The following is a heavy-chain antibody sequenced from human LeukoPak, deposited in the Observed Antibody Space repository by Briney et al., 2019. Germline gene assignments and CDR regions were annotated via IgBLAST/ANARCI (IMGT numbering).Heavy chain of an antibody. Sequence: PGGSLRLSCVASGFTFSSYNMNWVRQAPGKGLEWVSSISATTIYRFSAGSVRGRFTISRDNVENSLYLHMNDLRREDTAVYYCARIGLGRDAYNSFDYWGQGTLVIVSS. V-gene: IGHV3-21*01. CDR3: ARIGLGRDAYNSFDY. CDR2: ISATTIYR. CDR1: GFTFSSYN. D-gene: IGHD5-24*01. J-gene: IGHJ4*02.